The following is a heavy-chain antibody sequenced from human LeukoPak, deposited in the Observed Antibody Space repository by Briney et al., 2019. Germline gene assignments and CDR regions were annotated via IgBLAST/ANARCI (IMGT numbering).Heavy chain of an antibody. D-gene: IGHD3-22*01. J-gene: IGHJ4*02. CDR2: IYYSGST. CDR1: GGSISSGDYY. Sequence: PSETLSLTCTVSGGSISSGDYYWSWIRQPPGKGLEWIGYIYYSGSTNYNPSLKSRVTISVDTSKNQFSLKLSSVTAADTAVYYCARVGGYYDSSGYPDYWGQGTLVTVSS. CDR3: ARVGGYYDSSGYPDY. V-gene: IGHV4-61*08.